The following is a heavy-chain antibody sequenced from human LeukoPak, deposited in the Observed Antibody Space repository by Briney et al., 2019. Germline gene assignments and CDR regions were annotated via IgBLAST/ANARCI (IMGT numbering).Heavy chain of an antibody. CDR3: VRDSPGYGAYDFD. J-gene: IGHJ4*02. CDR2: IKEDGSAK. Sequence: PGGSLRLSCAASGFSFSNYWMSWVRLAPGKGLEWVANIKEDGSAKYYVDSVKGRFTISRDNAKNSLYLQMNNLSAEDTAVYYCVRDSPGYGAYDFDWGQGTLVTVSS. CDR1: GFSFSNYW. V-gene: IGHV3-7*01. D-gene: IGHD5-12*01.